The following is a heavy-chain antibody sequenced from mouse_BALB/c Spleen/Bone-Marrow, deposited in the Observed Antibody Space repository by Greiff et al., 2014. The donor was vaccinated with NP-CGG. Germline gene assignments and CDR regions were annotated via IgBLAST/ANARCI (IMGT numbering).Heavy chain of an antibody. V-gene: IGHV5-9-3*01. CDR3: ARPDPWFAY. CDR1: GSTFSGYA. Sequence: VQLQQSGGGLVKPGGSLKLSCAASGSTFSGYAMSWVRQSPEKRMEWVATISSGGSYIHYPDSVKGRFTISRDNAKNTLYLQMSSLRSEDTAIYYCARPDPWFAYWGQGTLVTVSA. CDR2: ISSGGSYI. J-gene: IGHJ3*01.